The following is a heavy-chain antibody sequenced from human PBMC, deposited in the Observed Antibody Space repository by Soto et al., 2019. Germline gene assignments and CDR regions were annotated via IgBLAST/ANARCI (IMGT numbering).Heavy chain of an antibody. CDR1: GFTFSSYA. J-gene: IGHJ4*02. CDR3: AKVKYYYDSSGYYFDYFDY. Sequence: VQLLESGGGLVQPGGSLRLSCAASGFTFSSYAMSWVRQAPGKGLEWVSAISGSGGSTYYADSVKGRFTISRDNSKNTLYLQMNSLRAEDTAVYYCAKVKYYYDSSGYYFDYFDYWGQGTLVTVSS. CDR2: ISGSGGST. V-gene: IGHV3-23*01. D-gene: IGHD3-22*01.